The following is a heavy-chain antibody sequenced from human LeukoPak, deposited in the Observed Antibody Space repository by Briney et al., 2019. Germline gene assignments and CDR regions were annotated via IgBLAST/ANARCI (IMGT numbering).Heavy chain of an antibody. Sequence: GGSLRLSCAASGFTFDEYGMTWVRQAPGKGLEWVSGVSRNGGSTGYADSVKGRFTISRDNAKNSLYLQMNSLRSEDTALYYCVRSIMTFGVWGQGTLVTVSS. D-gene: IGHD3/OR15-3a*01. CDR1: GFTFDEYG. V-gene: IGHV3-20*04. CDR3: VRSIMTFGV. J-gene: IGHJ4*02. CDR2: VSRNGGST.